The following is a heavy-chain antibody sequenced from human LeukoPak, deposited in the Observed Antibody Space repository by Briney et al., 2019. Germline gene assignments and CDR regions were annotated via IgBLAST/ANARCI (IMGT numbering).Heavy chain of an antibody. CDR3: AKARIPSGNGYYSD. Sequence: GGSLRLSCAGSGFSFSSYAVNWVRQAPGKGLEWVSGISGSGGRTDYADSVKGRFTISRDNSKNTLYLQMNSLRAEDTAVYYCAKARIPSGNGYYSDWGHGTLVTVSS. CDR2: ISGSGGRT. V-gene: IGHV3-23*01. J-gene: IGHJ4*01. D-gene: IGHD3-22*01. CDR1: GFSFSSYA.